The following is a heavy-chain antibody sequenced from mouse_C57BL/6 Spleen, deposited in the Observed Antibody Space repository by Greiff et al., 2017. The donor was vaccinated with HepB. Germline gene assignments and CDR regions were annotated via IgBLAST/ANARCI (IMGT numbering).Heavy chain of an antibody. V-gene: IGHV1-82*01. D-gene: IGHD4-1*01. Sequence: VMLVESGPELVKPGASVKISCKASGYAFSSSWMNWVKQRPGKGLEWIGRIYPGDGDTNYNGKFKGKATLAADKSSSTAYMQLSSLTSEDSAVYFCARSGALGAWFAYWGQGTLVTVSA. J-gene: IGHJ3*01. CDR1: GYAFSSSW. CDR2: IYPGDGDT. CDR3: ARSGALGAWFAY.